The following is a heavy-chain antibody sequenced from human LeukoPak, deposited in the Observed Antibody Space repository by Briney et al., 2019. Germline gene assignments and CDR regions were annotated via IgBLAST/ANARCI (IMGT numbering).Heavy chain of an antibody. V-gene: IGHV4-59*08. CDR1: GGSIGSYY. CDR3: ARHGPSGTTYYSYYGMDV. CDR2: IYYSGST. Sequence: SETLSLTCTVSGGSIGSYYWSWIRQPPGKGLEWIGYIYYSGSTNYNPSLKSRVTISVDTSKNQFSLKLSSVTAADTAVYYCARHGPSGTTYYSYYGMDVWGQGTTVTVSS. D-gene: IGHD3-10*01. J-gene: IGHJ6*02.